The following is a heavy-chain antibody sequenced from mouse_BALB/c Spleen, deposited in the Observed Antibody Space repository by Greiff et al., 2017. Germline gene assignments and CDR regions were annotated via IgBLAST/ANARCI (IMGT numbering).Heavy chain of an antibody. CDR1: GFTFSSYG. CDR2: ISSGGSYT. CDR3: ARHEGKVRQGYYFDY. D-gene: IGHD2-14*01. J-gene: IGHJ2*01. Sequence: EVMLVESGGDLVKPGGSLKLSCAASGFTFSSYGMSWVRQTPDKRLEWVATISSGGSYTYYPDSVKGRFTISRDNAKNTLYLQMSSLKSEDTAMYYCARHEGKVRQGYYFDYWGQGTTLTVSS. V-gene: IGHV5-6*01.